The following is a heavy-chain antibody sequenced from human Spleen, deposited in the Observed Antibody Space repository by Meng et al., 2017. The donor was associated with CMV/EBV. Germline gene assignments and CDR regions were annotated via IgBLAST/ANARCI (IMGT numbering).Heavy chain of an antibody. CDR3: ARGVQVSYGYLSFVY. V-gene: IGHV1-2*02. J-gene: IGHJ4*02. CDR2: INPNSGGT. CDR1: GYTFTAYY. Sequence: ASVKVSCKASGYTFTAYYIHWVRQAPGQGPEWMGWINPNSGGTNYGREFQGRVTMTEDTSISTAYMELNSLRPDDTAVYYCARGVQVSYGYLSFVYWGQGPLVTVSS. D-gene: IGHD5-18*01.